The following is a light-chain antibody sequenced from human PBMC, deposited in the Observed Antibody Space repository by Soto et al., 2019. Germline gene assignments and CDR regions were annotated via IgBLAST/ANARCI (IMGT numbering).Light chain of an antibody. CDR3: SSYTSSSIWV. CDR1: SSDVGGSNY. CDR2: EVS. V-gene: IGLV2-14*01. J-gene: IGLJ3*02. Sequence: QSALTQPASVSGSPGQSITISCTGTSSDVGGSNYVSWYQQHPGKAPKLMIYEVSNRPSGVSNRFSGSKSGNTASLTISGLQAEDEADYYCSSYTSSSIWVFGGGTKLTVL.